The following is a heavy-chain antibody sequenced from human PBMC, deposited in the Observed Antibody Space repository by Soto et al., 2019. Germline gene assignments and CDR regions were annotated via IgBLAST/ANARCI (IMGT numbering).Heavy chain of an antibody. CDR2: IGAYNGNT. D-gene: IGHD3-22*01. Sequence: QVQLVQSGAEVKKPGASVKVSCKASGYTFTSYGISWVRQAPGQGLEWMGWIGAYNGNTNYAQKLQGRVTMTTDTSTSTAYMELRSLRSDDTAVYYCARDTPIYYDSSGYYSDYYYGIDVWGQGTTVTVSS. CDR1: GYTFTSYG. J-gene: IGHJ6*02. V-gene: IGHV1-18*01. CDR3: ARDTPIYYDSSGYYSDYYYGIDV.